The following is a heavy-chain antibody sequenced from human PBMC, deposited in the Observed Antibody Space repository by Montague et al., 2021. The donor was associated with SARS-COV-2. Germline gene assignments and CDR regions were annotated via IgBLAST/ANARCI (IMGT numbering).Heavy chain of an antibody. V-gene: IGHV4-39*02. CDR3: ARGMIRGVTTPFDY. D-gene: IGHD3-10*01. Sequence: SETLSLTCSVSSGSIISSGYYWGWIRQPPGKELEWIGNIYYSGTTXYNPSLQSRGTISVDTSKNHSSLRLSSVTAADTAVYFCARGMIRGVTTPFDYWGQGSQVTVSS. CDR2: IYYSGTT. J-gene: IGHJ4*02. CDR1: SGSIISSGYY.